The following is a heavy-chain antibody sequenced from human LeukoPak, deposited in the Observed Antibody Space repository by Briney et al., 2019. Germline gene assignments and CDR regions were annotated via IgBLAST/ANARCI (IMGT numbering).Heavy chain of an antibody. CDR2: IRYDGSNK. Sequence: GGSLRLSCAASGFTFSSYGMHWVRQAPGKGLEWVAFIRYDGSNKYYADSVKGRFTISRDNSKNTLYLQMNSLRAEDTAVYYCAKTPYGSGSYYNAHFDYWGQGTLVTVSS. J-gene: IGHJ4*02. CDR3: AKTPYGSGSYYNAHFDY. D-gene: IGHD3-10*01. V-gene: IGHV3-30*02. CDR1: GFTFSSYG.